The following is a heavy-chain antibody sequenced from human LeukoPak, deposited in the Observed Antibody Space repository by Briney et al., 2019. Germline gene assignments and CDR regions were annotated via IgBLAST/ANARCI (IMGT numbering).Heavy chain of an antibody. D-gene: IGHD1-14*01. CDR2: ISGSGGST. CDR3: AREQAGSAGAFDI. CDR1: GFTFSSYA. V-gene: IGHV3-23*01. J-gene: IGHJ3*02. Sequence: GGSLRLSCAASGFTFSSYAMSWVRQAPGKGLEWVSAISGSGGSTYYADSVKGRFTISRDYSKNTPYLQMNSLRAEDTAVYYCAREQAGSAGAFDIWGQGTMVTVSS.